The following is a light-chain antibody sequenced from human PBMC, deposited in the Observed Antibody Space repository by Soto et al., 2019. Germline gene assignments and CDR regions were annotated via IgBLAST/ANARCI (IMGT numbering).Light chain of an antibody. V-gene: IGKV3-11*01. CDR2: DAS. CDR3: QQRSNGPPIT. CDR1: QSVSSY. J-gene: IGKJ5*01. Sequence: EIVLTQSPATLSLSPGERATLSCRASQSVSSYLGWYQQKPGQAPRLLIYDASNRATGIPARFSGSGSGTVFTLTISSLEPEDFAVYCAQQRSNGPPITFGQGTRLEIK.